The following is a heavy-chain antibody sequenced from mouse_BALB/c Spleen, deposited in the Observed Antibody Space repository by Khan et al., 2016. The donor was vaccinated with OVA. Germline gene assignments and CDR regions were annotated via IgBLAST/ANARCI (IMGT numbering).Heavy chain of an antibody. CDR2: INPNNGGT. Sequence: VQLKQSGPDLVKPGASVKISCKASGYSFTGYYIHWVKQSHGKSLESIGRINPNNGGTSYNQKFKGKAILTVDKSSNTAYMELRSLTSEDSAVYSCAMYRGDCDVWGAGTTVTVSS. J-gene: IGHJ1*01. CDR3: AMYRGDCDV. V-gene: IGHV1-26*01. CDR1: GYSFTGYY.